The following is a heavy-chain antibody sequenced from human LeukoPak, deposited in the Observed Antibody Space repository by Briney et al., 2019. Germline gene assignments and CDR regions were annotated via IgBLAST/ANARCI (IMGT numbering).Heavy chain of an antibody. CDR3: ARVVAAAGPDYYYYYYMDV. CDR1: GYTFTGYY. J-gene: IGHJ6*03. V-gene: IGHV1-2*02. CDR2: ISPNSGGT. D-gene: IGHD6-13*01. Sequence: ASVKVSCKASGYTFTGYYMHWVRQAPGQGLEWMGWISPNSGGTNYAQKFQGRVTMTRDMSTSTVYMELSSLRSEDTAVYYRARVVAAAGPDYYYYYYMDVWGKGTTVTVSS.